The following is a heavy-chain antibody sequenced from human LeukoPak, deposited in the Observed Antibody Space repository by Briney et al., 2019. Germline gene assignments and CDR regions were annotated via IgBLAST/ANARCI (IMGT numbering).Heavy chain of an antibody. CDR3: ARGWLQFSYYYGMDV. D-gene: IGHD5-24*01. CDR1: GGTFSSYA. CDR2: IIPIFGTA. J-gene: IGHJ6*02. Sequence: GSSVKVSCKAFGGTFSSYAISWVRQAPGQGLEWMGGIIPIFGTANYAQKFQGRVTITADESTSTAYMELSSLRSEDTAVYYCARGWLQFSYYYGMDVWGQGTTVTVSS. V-gene: IGHV1-69*01.